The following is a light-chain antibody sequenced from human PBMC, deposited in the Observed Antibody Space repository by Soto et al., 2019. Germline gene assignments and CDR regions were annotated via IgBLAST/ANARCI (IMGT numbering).Light chain of an antibody. J-gene: IGKJ5*01. V-gene: IGKV3D-20*02. Sequence: EIVFTQSPCTLSLSPGESAPLSCRASQSVSSSYLAWYQQKPGQAPRLLIYNAFNRATGIPDRFSGSGSGTDLTITISRLEPEDFAVYYCQHRMNWPLTFGQGTRREIK. CDR1: QSVSSSY. CDR2: NAF. CDR3: QHRMNWPLT.